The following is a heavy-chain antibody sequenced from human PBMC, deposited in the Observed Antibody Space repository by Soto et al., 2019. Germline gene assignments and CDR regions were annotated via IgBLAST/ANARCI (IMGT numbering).Heavy chain of an antibody. V-gene: IGHV4-30-2*01. Sequence: QLQLQESGSGLVKPSQTLSLTCAVSGGSISSGGYSWSWIRQPPGKGLEWIGYIYHNGSTYYNPPPXSXXTISVDRSQNQFSLTLSSVTAADTAVYYCARVPDRWGQGTLVTVSS. CDR1: GGSISSGGYS. J-gene: IGHJ5*02. CDR3: ARVPDR. CDR2: IYHNGST.